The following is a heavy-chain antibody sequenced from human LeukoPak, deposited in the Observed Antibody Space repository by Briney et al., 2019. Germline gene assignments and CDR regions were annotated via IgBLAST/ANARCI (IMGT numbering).Heavy chain of an antibody. CDR2: IYRDDDK. V-gene: IGHV2-5*02. CDR1: GFSLSTSGVG. CDR3: AHGTDYDFWSGSSGGFDY. Sequence: SGPTLVKPTQTLTLTCTFSGFSLSTSGVGVGWIRQPPGKALEWLALIYRDDDKRYSPSLQSRLTITKDTSKNQVVLTMTNMDPVDTATYYCAHGTDYDFWSGSSGGFDYWGQGTLVTVSS. D-gene: IGHD3-3*01. J-gene: IGHJ4*02.